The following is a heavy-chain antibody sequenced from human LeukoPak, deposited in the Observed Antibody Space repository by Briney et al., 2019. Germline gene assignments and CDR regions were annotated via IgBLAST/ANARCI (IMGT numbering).Heavy chain of an antibody. CDR2: VSGSGAHT. D-gene: IGHD2-15*01. J-gene: IGHJ4*02. V-gene: IGHV3-23*01. Sequence: PGGSLRLSCAASGFTFSSYAMTWVRQAPGKGLQWVSAVSGSGAHTYYADSVKGRFTISRDNSKNTLYLQINSLRAEDTAVYYCAREGYCTGGSCPDSFDYWGQGTLVTVSS. CDR1: GFTFSSYA. CDR3: AREGYCTGGSCPDSFDY.